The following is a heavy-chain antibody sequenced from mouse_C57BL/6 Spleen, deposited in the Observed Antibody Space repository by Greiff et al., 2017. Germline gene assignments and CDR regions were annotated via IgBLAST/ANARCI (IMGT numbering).Heavy chain of an antibody. D-gene: IGHD1-1*01. J-gene: IGHJ2*01. CDR1: GFSLTSYG. CDR2: IWSGGST. CDR3: ARTTVALDY. Sequence: VQVVESGPGLVQPSQSLSITCTVSGFSLTSYGVHWVRQSPGKGLEWLGVIWSGGSTDYNAAFISRLSISKDNSKSQVFFKMNSLQADDTAIYYCARTTVALDYWGQGTTLTVSS. V-gene: IGHV2-2*01.